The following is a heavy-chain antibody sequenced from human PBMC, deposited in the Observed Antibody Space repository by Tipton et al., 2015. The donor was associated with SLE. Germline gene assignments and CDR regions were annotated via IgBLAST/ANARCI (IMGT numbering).Heavy chain of an antibody. J-gene: IGHJ4*02. V-gene: IGHV4-38-2*01. CDR1: GYSISSGYY. CDR3: ARVSKWLVSFFDY. D-gene: IGHD6-19*01. Sequence: TLSLTCAVSGYSISSGYYWGWIRQPPGKGLEWIGSIYHSGSTYYNPSLKSRVTISVDTSKNQFSLKLSSVTAADTAVYYCARVSKWLVSFFDYWGQGTLVTVSS. CDR2: IYHSGST.